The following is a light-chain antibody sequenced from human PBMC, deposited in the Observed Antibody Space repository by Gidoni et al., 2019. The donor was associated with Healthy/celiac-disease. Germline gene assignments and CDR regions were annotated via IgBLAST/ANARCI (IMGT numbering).Light chain of an antibody. J-gene: IGKJ1*01. CDR3: QQRSNWWT. CDR2: DAS. V-gene: IGKV3-11*01. CDR1: QSVSRY. Sequence: EIVLTQSPATLSLSPGERATLSCRASQSVSRYLAWYQQKPGQAPRLLIYDASNRATGIPARFSGSGSGTDFTLTISSLEPEDFAVYYCQQRSNWWTFXQXTKVEIK.